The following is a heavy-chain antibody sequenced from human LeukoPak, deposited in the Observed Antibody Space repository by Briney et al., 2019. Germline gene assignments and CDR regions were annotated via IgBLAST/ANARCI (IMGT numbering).Heavy chain of an antibody. V-gene: IGHV3-23*01. D-gene: IGHD2-2*01. J-gene: IGHJ6*04. CDR2: ISGSGGST. Sequence: GGSLRLSCAASGFTFSSYWMHWVRQAPGKGLVWVSAISGSGGSTYYADSVKGRFTISRDNSKNTLYLQMNSLRAEDTAVYYCAKDSYCSSTSCYDYYYYYGMDVWGKGTTVTVSS. CDR3: AKDSYCSSTSCYDYYYYYGMDV. CDR1: GFTFSSYW.